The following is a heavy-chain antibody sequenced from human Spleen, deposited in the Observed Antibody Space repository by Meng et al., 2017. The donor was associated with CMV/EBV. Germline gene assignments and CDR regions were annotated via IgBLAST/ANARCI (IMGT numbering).Heavy chain of an antibody. CDR2: TYYRAKWYN. V-gene: IGHV6-1*01. CDR3: ARSPGYFDY. Sequence: CAISGDSVSSDSATWNWIKQSPSRGLEWLGRTYYRAKWYNEYAVSVRSRITINPDTSKNQFSLQLNSVTPEDTALYYCARSPGYFDYWGQGTLVTVSS. J-gene: IGHJ4*02. CDR1: GDSVSSDSAT.